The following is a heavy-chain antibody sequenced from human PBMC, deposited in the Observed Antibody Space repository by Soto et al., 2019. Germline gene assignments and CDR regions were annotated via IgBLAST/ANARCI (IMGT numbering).Heavy chain of an antibody. CDR3: ARAYHPYTLYYMDV. CDR2: INHSGST. CDR1: GGSFSGYY. Sequence: PSETLSLTCAVYGGSFSGYYWSWIRQPPGKGLEWIGEINHSGSTNYNPSLKSRVTISVDTSKNQFSLKLSSVTAADTAVYYCARAYHPYTLYYMDVWGKETTVSVSS. D-gene: IGHD1-1*01. J-gene: IGHJ6*03. V-gene: IGHV4-34*01.